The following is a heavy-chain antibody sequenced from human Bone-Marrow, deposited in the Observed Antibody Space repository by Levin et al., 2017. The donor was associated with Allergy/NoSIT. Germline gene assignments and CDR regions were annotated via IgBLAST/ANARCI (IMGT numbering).Heavy chain of an antibody. CDR1: GFTFSRYT. CDR3: ARDPLGEMAVSYFDY. D-gene: IGHD5-24*01. J-gene: IGHJ4*02. CDR2: ISAAGTYI. V-gene: IGHV3-21*01. Sequence: PGGSLRLSCAASGFTFSRYTMNWVRQAPGKGLQWVSSISAAGTYIYYSDSVKGRFSISRDDAKNSLFLQMNSLTTEDTAVYYCARDPLGEMAVSYFDYWGQGGLVTVSS.